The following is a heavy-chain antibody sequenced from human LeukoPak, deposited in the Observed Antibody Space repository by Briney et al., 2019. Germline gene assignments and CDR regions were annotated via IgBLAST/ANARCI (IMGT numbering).Heavy chain of an antibody. Sequence: ASVKVSCKASGYTFTSYGISWVRQAPGQGLEWMGWISAYNGNTNYAQKLQGRVTMTTDTSTSTAYMELRSLRADDTAVYYCARIPSCKSSGGSCYVQVHWFDPWGQGTLVTVSS. CDR3: ARIPSCKSSGGSCYVQVHWFDP. CDR1: GYTFTSYG. D-gene: IGHD2-15*01. V-gene: IGHV1-18*01. J-gene: IGHJ5*02. CDR2: ISAYNGNT.